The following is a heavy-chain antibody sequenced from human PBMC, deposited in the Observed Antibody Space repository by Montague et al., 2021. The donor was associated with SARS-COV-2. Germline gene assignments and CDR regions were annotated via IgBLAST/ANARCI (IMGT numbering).Heavy chain of an antibody. CDR2: MAYAGRT. CDR1: GASISSPDYY. D-gene: IGHD2-2*01. Sequence: SETLSLTCNVSGASISSPDYYRAWIRQSPGKGLEWIGSMAYAGRTYYNPSLRSRVSISMDTSKNHFSLSLNSVTAADTAVYFCARQLPSGCSTNKCYPFYFDAWGQGALVTVSS. V-gene: IGHV4-39*01. J-gene: IGHJ4*02. CDR3: ARQLPSGCSTNKCYPFYFDA.